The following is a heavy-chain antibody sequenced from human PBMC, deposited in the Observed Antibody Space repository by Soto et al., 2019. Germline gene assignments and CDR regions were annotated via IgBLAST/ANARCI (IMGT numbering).Heavy chain of an antibody. Sequence: GGSLRLSCAASGFTFSSYAMSWVRQAPGKGLEWVSAISGSGGSTYYADSVKGRFTISRDNSKNTLYLQMNSLRAEDTAVYYCATAPGYSSGWLYFFFDYWGQGTLVTVS. CDR2: ISGSGGST. CDR1: GFTFSSYA. V-gene: IGHV3-23*01. J-gene: IGHJ4*02. CDR3: ATAPGYSSGWLYFFFDY. D-gene: IGHD6-19*01.